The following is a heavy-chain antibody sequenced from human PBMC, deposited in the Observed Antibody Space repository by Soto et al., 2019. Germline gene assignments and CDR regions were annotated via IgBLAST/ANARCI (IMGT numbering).Heavy chain of an antibody. D-gene: IGHD3-10*01. CDR3: AKDQMGRGWRTLDS. CDR2: ITYDGSST. J-gene: IGHJ4*02. CDR1: GLTFSGYG. Sequence: QVQMVESEGGVVQPGTSLRLSCVVTGLTFSGYGMHWVRQAPGKGLEWVADITYDGSSTYYADAVKGRFTVSRDNSKNILYLQMTSLRGDDTAMYYCAKDQMGRGWRTLDSWGQGTLVIVSS. V-gene: IGHV3-30*18.